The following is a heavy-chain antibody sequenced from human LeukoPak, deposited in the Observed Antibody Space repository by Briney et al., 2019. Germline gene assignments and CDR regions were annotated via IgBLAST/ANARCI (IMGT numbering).Heavy chain of an antibody. CDR3: AKDSNAVVVPAAMWGYYYYYGMDV. D-gene: IGHD2-2*01. CDR1: GFTFDDYA. V-gene: IGHV3-9*01. J-gene: IGHJ6*02. CDR2: ISWNSGSI. Sequence: GGSLRLSCAASGFTFDDYAMHWVRQAPGKGLEWVSGISWNSGSIGYADSVKGRFTISRDNAKNSLYLQMNSLRAEDTALYYCAKDSNAVVVPAAMWGYYYYYGMDVWGQGTTVTVSS.